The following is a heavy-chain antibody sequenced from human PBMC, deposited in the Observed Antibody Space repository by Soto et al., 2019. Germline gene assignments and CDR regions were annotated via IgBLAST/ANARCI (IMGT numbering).Heavy chain of an antibody. D-gene: IGHD3-3*01. CDR2: ISSSGSTI. J-gene: IGHJ4*02. CDR1: RFTLSSYE. Sequence: PAGSLRLSCAVARFTLSSYEMNWVRQAPEKGLEWVSYISSSGSTIYYADSVKGRFTISRDNAKNSLYLQMNSLRAEDTAVYYCARGSGRFLEWYLFDYWGQGTLVTVSS. V-gene: IGHV3-48*03. CDR3: ARGSGRFLEWYLFDY.